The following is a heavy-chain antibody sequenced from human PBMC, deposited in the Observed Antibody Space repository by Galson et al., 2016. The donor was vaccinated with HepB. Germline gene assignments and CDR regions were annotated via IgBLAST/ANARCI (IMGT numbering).Heavy chain of an antibody. J-gene: IGHJ6*03. CDR1: GFNFSNYI. CDR3: AKGVVRFLEWISYGGYYMDI. D-gene: IGHD3-3*01. V-gene: IGHV3-30*09. Sequence: SLRLSCAASGFNFSNYIIHWVRQTPGKGLEWVAVISNDGLNKYYADSVNGRFVISRDNFKTTLYLQLNSLRTDDTATYYCAKGVVRFLEWISYGGYYMDIWGKGTTVTVSS. CDR2: ISNDGLNK.